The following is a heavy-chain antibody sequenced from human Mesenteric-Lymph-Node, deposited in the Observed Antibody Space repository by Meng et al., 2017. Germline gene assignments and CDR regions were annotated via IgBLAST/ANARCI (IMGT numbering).Heavy chain of an antibody. Sequence: SVKVSCKASGGTFSSYAISWVRQAPGQGLEWMGGIIPIFGTANYAQKFQGRVTITTDESTSTAYMELSSLRSEDTAVYYCARDLSTVTTGRSYYYYGMYVWGQGTTVTVSS. V-gene: IGHV1-69*05. CDR2: IIPIFGTA. CDR3: ARDLSTVTTGRSYYYYGMYV. D-gene: IGHD4-17*01. CDR1: GGTFSSYA. J-gene: IGHJ6*02.